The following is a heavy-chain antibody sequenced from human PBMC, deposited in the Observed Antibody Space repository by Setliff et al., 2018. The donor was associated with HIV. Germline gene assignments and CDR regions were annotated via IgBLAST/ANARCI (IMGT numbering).Heavy chain of an antibody. CDR1: GVSISSSDFY. Sequence: SETLSLTCTVSGVSISSSDFYWNWIRQRPGKALEWIGYIHHSGSSSHNPSLKSRLTTSINASKSQFSLRLSSVTAADTAVYYCASGWVRQSRRFGGVIVLPPFDYWGQGTLVTVSS. CDR2: IHHSGSS. J-gene: IGHJ4*02. D-gene: IGHD3-16*02. V-gene: IGHV4-31*03. CDR3: ASGWVRQSRRFGGVIVLPPFDY.